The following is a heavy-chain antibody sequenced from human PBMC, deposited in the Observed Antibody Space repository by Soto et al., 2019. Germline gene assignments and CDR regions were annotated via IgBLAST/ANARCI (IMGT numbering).Heavy chain of an antibody. J-gene: IGHJ5*02. CDR2: IIPILGIA. Sequence: QVQLVQSGAEVKKPGSSVKVSCKASGGTFSSYTISWVRQAPGQGLEWMGRIIPILGIANYAQKFQGRVKITADKSTSTDYRELSSLRSEDTAVYYCARDPYSSSWYWFDPWGQGTLVTVSS. CDR1: GGTFSSYT. V-gene: IGHV1-69*08. CDR3: ARDPYSSSWYWFDP. D-gene: IGHD6-13*01.